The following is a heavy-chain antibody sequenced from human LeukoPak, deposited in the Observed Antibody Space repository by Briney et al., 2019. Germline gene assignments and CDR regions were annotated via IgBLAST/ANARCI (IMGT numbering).Heavy chain of an antibody. CDR1: GFTFTGSA. Sequence: EASVKVSCKASGFTFTGSAMQWVRQARGQRLEWIGWIVVGSGNTNYAQKFQERVTITRDMSTSTAYMELSSLRSEDTAVYYCAAGYYGSGSYYPFDYWGQGTLVTVSS. V-gene: IGHV1-58*02. D-gene: IGHD3-10*01. CDR2: IVVGSGNT. CDR3: AAGYYGSGSYYPFDY. J-gene: IGHJ4*02.